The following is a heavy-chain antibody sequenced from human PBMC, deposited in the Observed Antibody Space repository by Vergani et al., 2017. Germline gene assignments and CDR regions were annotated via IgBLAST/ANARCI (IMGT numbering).Heavy chain of an antibody. CDR2: ISYDGTQK. J-gene: IGHJ1*01. D-gene: IGHD1-1*01. CDR1: GFTSSYYG. Sequence: QVHLVESGGGVVQPGRSLRLSCVVSGFTSSYYGMHWVRQAPGKGLEWVAMISYDGTQKYYADSVKGRFTISRDNSKSTLYLQMNSLRTEDTAVYYCSTKSCGTPGCQRGYIREWGQGTLVTVSS. V-gene: IGHV3-30*03. CDR3: STKSCGTPGCQRGYIRE.